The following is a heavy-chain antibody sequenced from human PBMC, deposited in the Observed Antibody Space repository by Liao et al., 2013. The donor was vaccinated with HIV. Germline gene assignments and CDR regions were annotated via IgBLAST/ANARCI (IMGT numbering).Heavy chain of an antibody. J-gene: IGHJ3*02. CDR3: ARDKGRSWPFDAFDI. D-gene: IGHD6-13*01. CDR2: TYYSGST. CDR1: GGSISRYY. Sequence: QVQLQESGPGLVKPSETLSLTCTVSGGSISRYYWSWVRQTPGKGLEWIGYTYYSGSTIYNPSLKSRVTISVDTSKKQFSLKLNSVTVADTAVYYCARDKGRSWPFDAFDIWGQGTMVTVSS. V-gene: IGHV4-59*12.